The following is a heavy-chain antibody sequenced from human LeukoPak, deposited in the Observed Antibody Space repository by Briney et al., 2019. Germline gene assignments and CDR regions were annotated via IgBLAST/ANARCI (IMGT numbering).Heavy chain of an antibody. J-gene: IGHJ4*01. Sequence: PGGSLRLSCAASGVTFSNSAMSWVRQAPGKGLEWVSTLSGSGTTTYYADSVNGRFTISRDNSKNTLYLQMNSLRAEDTAVYYCAKGIYSSGWRYFDYWGHGTLVTVSS. V-gene: IGHV3-23*01. CDR2: LSGSGTTT. D-gene: IGHD6-19*01. CDR3: AKGIYSSGWRYFDY. CDR1: GVTFSNSA.